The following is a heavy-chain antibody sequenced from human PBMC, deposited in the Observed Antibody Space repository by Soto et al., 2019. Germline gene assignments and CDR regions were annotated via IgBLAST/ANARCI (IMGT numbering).Heavy chain of an antibody. J-gene: IGHJ4*02. CDR2: ISGSDGKT. Sequence: AVGSLRQSCGGSGVSFIRYAMSWVRQAPGKGLEWVSTISGSDGKTFYADSVKGRFSISRDTSKNMLYLQMNNLRGDDTAVYYCLRWSYPAYCGQGTLRTV. CDR1: GVSFIRYA. D-gene: IGHD3-10*01. V-gene: IGHV3-23*01. CDR3: LRWSYPAY.